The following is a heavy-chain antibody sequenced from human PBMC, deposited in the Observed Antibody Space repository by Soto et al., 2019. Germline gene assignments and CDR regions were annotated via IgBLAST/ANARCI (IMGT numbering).Heavy chain of an antibody. CDR1: GYSFTSYG. CDR2: ITADNGNT. CDR3: ARVVAAPPAPHDAFDI. Sequence: GASVKVSCKASGYSFTSYGITWVRQAPGQGPEWLGWITADNGNTNYAQKFQGRVTMTTDTSTSTAYMELRSLRSDDTAVYYCARVVAAPPAPHDAFDIWGQGTMVTVSS. V-gene: IGHV1-18*04. D-gene: IGHD2-15*01. J-gene: IGHJ3*02.